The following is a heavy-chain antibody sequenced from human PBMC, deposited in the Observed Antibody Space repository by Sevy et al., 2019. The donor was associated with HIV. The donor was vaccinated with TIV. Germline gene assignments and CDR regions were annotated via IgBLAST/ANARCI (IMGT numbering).Heavy chain of an antibody. Sequence: GGSLRLSCAASGFTFSSYSMNWVRQAPGKGLEWVSYISSSSSTIYYADSVKGRFTISRDNAKNSLYLQMNSLRDEDTAVYYCARENDYVWGSYLPPFDYSGQGTLVTVSS. CDR2: ISSSSSTI. V-gene: IGHV3-48*02. CDR1: GFTFSSYS. J-gene: IGHJ4*02. D-gene: IGHD3-16*02. CDR3: ARENDYVWGSYLPPFDY.